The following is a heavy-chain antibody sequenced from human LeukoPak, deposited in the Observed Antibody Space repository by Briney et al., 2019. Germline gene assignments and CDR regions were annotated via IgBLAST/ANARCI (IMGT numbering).Heavy chain of an antibody. CDR1: GFTFSRYA. J-gene: IGHJ4*02. D-gene: IGHD6-19*01. V-gene: IGHV3-48*03. Sequence: GGSLRLSCAASGFTFSRYAMNWVRQAPGKGLEWVSYISSSGRTIYYADSVKGRFTISRDNAENSLYLQMNSLRAEDTAVYYCASGPRIAVAADYWGQGTLVTVSS. CDR3: ASGPRIAVAADY. CDR2: ISSSGRTI.